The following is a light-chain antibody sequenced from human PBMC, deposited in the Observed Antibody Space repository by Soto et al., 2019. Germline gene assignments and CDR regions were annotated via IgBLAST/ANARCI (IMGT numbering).Light chain of an antibody. V-gene: IGLV2-14*03. Sequence: QSAVTQPASVSGSPGQSITISCTGTSSDVGGYNYVSWYQQHPDKAPKLLIFDVRSRPSGISNRFSGSKSGNTASLTISGLQAADGPDYYCSSYTTSGALVFGGGTKVTVL. CDR3: SSYTTSGALV. CDR1: SSDVGGYNY. J-gene: IGLJ3*02. CDR2: DVR.